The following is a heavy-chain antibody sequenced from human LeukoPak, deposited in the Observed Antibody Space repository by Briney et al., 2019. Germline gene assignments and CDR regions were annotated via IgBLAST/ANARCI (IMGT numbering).Heavy chain of an antibody. CDR2: INHSEST. CDR3: ARKGSRGSGSYYRKPPYYYYGMDV. D-gene: IGHD3-10*01. CDR1: GGSFSGYY. V-gene: IGHV4-34*01. Sequence: SETLSLTCAVYGGSFSGYYWSWIRQPPGKGLEWIGEINHSESTNYNPSLKSRDTISVDTPKNQFSLKLSSVTAADTAVYYCARKGSRGSGSYYRKPPYYYYGMDVWGQGTTVTVSS. J-gene: IGHJ6*02.